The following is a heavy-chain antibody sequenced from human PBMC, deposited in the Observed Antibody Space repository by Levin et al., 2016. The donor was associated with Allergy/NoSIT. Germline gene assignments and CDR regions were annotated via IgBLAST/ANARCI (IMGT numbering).Heavy chain of an antibody. CDR2: IQNSRST. D-gene: IGHD3-10*01. V-gene: IGHV4-59*12. CDR1: GGSISFYY. Sequence: SETLSLTCSLSGGSISFYYWTWIRQPPGKGLEYIGHIQNSRSTNYNPSLKNRVTISLDTSKSQFSLHLSSVTAADTAVYYCARYTDHIRGAFDVWGRGTMVTVSS. J-gene: IGHJ3*01. CDR3: ARYTDHIRGAFDV.